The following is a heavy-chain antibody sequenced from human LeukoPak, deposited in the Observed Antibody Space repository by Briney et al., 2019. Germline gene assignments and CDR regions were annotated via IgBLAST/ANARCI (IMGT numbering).Heavy chain of an antibody. CDR3: ARPIAAAGSNYYYYYGLDV. CDR2: ISSSSSYI. CDR1: GFTFSSYS. V-gene: IGHV3-21*01. D-gene: IGHD6-13*01. J-gene: IGHJ6*02. Sequence: GGSLRLSCAASGFTFSSYSMNWVRQAPGKGLEWVSSISSSSSYIYYADSVKGRFTISRDNAKNSLYLQMNSLRAEDTAVYYCARPIAAAGSNYYYYYGLDVWGQGTTVTVSS.